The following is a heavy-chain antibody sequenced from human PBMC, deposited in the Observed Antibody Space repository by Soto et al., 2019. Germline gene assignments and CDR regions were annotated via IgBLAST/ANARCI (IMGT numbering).Heavy chain of an antibody. Sequence: QVQLVQSGAEVKKPGSSVKVSCKASGGTFSSYAISWVRQAPGQGLEWMGGIIPIFGTANYAQKFQGKVTITAEESTSTAYMELSSLRSEDKAVYYCARDERDSGSYPMPPINYYGMDVWGQGTTVTVSS. CDR1: GGTFSSYA. CDR3: ARDERDSGSYPMPPINYYGMDV. D-gene: IGHD1-26*01. V-gene: IGHV1-69*01. CDR2: IIPIFGTA. J-gene: IGHJ6*02.